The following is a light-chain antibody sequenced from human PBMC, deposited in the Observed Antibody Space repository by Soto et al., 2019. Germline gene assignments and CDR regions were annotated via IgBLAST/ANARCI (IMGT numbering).Light chain of an antibody. CDR3: QQYLSYPIT. Sequence: DIQMTQSPSTLSASVGDRVTITCRASQSLSSWLAWYQQKPGKAPKSLIYKASSLESGVPSRFSGSGSGAAFTLTISSLQPDDFATYYCQQYLSYPITFGQGTRLEIK. CDR1: QSLSSW. J-gene: IGKJ5*01. V-gene: IGKV1-5*03. CDR2: KAS.